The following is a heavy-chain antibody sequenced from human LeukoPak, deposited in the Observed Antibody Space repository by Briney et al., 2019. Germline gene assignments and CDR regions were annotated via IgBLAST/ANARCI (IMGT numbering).Heavy chain of an antibody. J-gene: IGHJ4*02. CDR3: ARRLVGYCTNGVCSGFDY. CDR1: GGSISSYY. V-gene: IGHV4-59*12. Sequence: PSETLSLTCTVSGGSISSYYWSWIRQPPGKGLEWIGYIYYSGSTNYNPSLKSRVTISVDTSKNQFSLKLSSVTAADTAVYYCARRLVGYCTNGVCSGFDYWGQGTLVTVSS. D-gene: IGHD2-8*01. CDR2: IYYSGST.